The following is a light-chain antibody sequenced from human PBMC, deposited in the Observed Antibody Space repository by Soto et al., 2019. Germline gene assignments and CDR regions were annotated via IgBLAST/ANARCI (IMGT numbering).Light chain of an antibody. V-gene: IGKV3-11*01. J-gene: IGKJ3*01. CDR3: QQRSKWR. Sequence: EIVLTQSPATLSLSPGERATLSCRASQSVSSYLAWYEQKPGQAPRLLIYDASNSATGIPARFSGSWAGPDVPLTISSREPEHCALDYCQQRSKWRFGPWTKGDIK. CDR2: DAS. CDR1: QSVSSY.